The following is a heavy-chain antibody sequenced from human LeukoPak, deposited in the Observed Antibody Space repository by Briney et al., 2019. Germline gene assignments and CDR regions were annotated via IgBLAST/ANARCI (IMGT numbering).Heavy chain of an antibody. V-gene: IGHV4-4*07. CDR3: ARDHSKITMVRPFDY. CDR1: GGSISSYY. D-gene: IGHD3-10*01. CDR2: IYTSGST. Sequence: SETLSLTCTVSGGSISSYYWSWIRQPAGKGLEWIGRIYTSGSTNYNPSLKSRVTMSVVTSKNQFSLKLSSVTAADTAVYYCARDHSKITMVRPFDYWGQGTLVTVSS. J-gene: IGHJ4*02.